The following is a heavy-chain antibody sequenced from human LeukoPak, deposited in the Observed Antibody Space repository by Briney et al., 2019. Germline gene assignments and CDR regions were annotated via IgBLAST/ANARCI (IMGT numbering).Heavy chain of an antibody. CDR2: INPSGGST. D-gene: IGHD6-13*01. Sequence: GASVKVSCKASGYTFTSYYMHWVRQAPGEGLEWMGIINPSGGSTSYAQKFQGRVTMTRDTSTSTVYMEPSSLRSEDTAVYYCARDNWGSHTDPAAGFDYWGQGTLVTVSS. V-gene: IGHV1-46*01. CDR3: ARDNWGSHTDPAAGFDY. CDR1: GYTFTSYY. J-gene: IGHJ4*02.